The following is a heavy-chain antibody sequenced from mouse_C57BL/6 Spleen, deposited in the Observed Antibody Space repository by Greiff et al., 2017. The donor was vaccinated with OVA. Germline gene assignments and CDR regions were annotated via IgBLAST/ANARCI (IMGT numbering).Heavy chain of an antibody. J-gene: IGHJ2*01. CDR3: ARTHGSSYGDCDY. V-gene: IGHV1-50*01. CDR1: GYTFTSYW. D-gene: IGHD1-1*01. Sequence: VQLQQPGAELVKPGASVKLSCKASGYTFTSYWMHWVKQRPGQGLEWIGEIDPAGGCTNYNEKFKGKATLTVDTSSSTAYMQLSSLTSEDAAVYYCARTHGSSYGDCDYWGKGTTLTVSS. CDR2: IDPAGGCT.